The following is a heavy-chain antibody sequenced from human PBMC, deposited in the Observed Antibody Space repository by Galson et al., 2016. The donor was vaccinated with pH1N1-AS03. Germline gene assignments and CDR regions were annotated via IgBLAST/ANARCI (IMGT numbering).Heavy chain of an antibody. D-gene: IGHD6-6*01. V-gene: IGHV4-59*08. CDR1: GGSTSSYY. CDR2: ISDAGST. CDR3: ARATLEQLGADDYYYYGMDV. J-gene: IGHJ6*02. Sequence: SETLSLTCAVSGGSTSSYYWSWIRQPPGKGLEWIGYISDAGSTKYNPSLKRRVTISIDMSKKQFSLKLSSVTAADTAVYYCARATLEQLGADDYYYYGMDVWGQGTTVTVSS.